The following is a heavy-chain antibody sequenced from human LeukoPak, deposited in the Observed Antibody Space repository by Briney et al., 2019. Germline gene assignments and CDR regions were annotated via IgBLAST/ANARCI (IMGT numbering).Heavy chain of an antibody. CDR1: GGSISSSSYY. J-gene: IGHJ4*02. CDR3: ASVRWLVPHLRDY. Sequence: PSETLSLTCTVSGGSISSSSYYWGWIRQPPGKGMEWIGYIHYSGSTNYNPSLKSRVTISVDTSKNQFSLKLSSVTAADTAVYYCASVRWLVPHLRDYWGQGTLVTVSS. V-gene: IGHV4-39*07. CDR2: IHYSGST. D-gene: IGHD6-19*01.